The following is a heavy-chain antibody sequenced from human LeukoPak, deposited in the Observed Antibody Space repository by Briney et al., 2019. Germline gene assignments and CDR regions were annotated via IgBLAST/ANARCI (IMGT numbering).Heavy chain of an antibody. J-gene: IGHJ4*02. D-gene: IGHD2-2*01. Sequence: GGSLRLSCAASGFTFSSYAMHWVRQAPGKGLEWVAVISYDGSNKYYADSVKGRFTISRDNSKNTLYLQMNSLRAEDTAVYYCARAGVPAALDYWGQGTLVTVSS. CDR3: ARAGVPAALDY. CDR1: GFTFSSYA. CDR2: ISYDGSNK. V-gene: IGHV3-30-3*01.